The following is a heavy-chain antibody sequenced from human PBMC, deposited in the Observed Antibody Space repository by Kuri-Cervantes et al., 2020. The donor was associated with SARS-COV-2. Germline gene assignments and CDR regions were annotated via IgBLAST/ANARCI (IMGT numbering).Heavy chain of an antibody. CDR3: AKEQYSSIPTYFDY. Sequence: SLKISCAASGFTFDDYAMHWVRQAPGKGLEWVSGISWNSGSIGYADSVKGRFTISRDNSKNTLYLQMNSLRAEDTAVYYCAKEQYSSIPTYFDYWGQGTLVTVSS. D-gene: IGHD6-13*01. CDR1: GFTFDDYA. V-gene: IGHV3-9*01. CDR2: ISWNSGSI. J-gene: IGHJ4*02.